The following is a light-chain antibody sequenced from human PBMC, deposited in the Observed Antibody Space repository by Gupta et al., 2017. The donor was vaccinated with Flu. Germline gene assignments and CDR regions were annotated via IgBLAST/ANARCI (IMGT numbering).Light chain of an antibody. CDR1: QSLLQSNGNNC. CDR3: MQALQTPLT. J-gene: IGKJ4*01. Sequence: DIVMTQSPLSLPVTPGEPASISCRSSQSLLQSNGNNCLEWYLQKPGQSPQLLIYLGSNRASGVPDRFSGSGSGTDFTLKISRVEAEDVGVYYCMQALQTPLTFGGGTKVEIK. CDR2: LGS. V-gene: IGKV2-28*01.